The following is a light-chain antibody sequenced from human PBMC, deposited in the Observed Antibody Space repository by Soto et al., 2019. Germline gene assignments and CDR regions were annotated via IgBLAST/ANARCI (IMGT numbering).Light chain of an antibody. CDR2: DAS. CDR1: QDITNS. Sequence: DIRMTQSPSSLSASVGDRVTFTCQASQDITNSLNWYQQKPGRAPKLLIYDASNLEAGVPSRFSGGGSGTDFTFTISSLQPDDVATYYCQQYDNVSLTFGGGTKVDIK. V-gene: IGKV1-33*01. CDR3: QQYDNVSLT. J-gene: IGKJ4*01.